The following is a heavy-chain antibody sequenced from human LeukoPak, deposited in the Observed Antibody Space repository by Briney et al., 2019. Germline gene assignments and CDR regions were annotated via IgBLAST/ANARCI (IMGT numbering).Heavy chain of an antibody. J-gene: IGHJ4*02. D-gene: IGHD2-2*01. Sequence: SETLSLTCTCTLGTNISHYWSWIRPLPWKGLAWIGYIYYSGSANYNPSLKSGVTISVDTFKNQFSLKQSSVTAAGAAVYYCARTAWGPAVILPFDYWGQGTLVTVSS. V-gene: IGHV4-59*11. CDR2: IYYSGSA. CDR1: LGTNISHY. CDR3: ARTAWGPAVILPFDY.